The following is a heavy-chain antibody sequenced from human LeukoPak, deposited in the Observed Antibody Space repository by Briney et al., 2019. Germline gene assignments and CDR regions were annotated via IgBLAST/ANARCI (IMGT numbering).Heavy chain of an antibody. D-gene: IGHD2-15*01. CDR1: GITFSSYG. Sequence: GGSLRLSCAASGITFSSYGMSWVRQAPGKGLEWVSSISSTGGTTYYADSVKGRFTISRDNSKNTLYLQMNSLGAEDTAIYYCAKNGDRGAYCTGGTCYPYFYYYMDVWGKGTTVTI. V-gene: IGHV3-23*01. CDR2: ISSTGGTT. J-gene: IGHJ6*03. CDR3: AKNGDRGAYCTGGTCYPYFYYYMDV.